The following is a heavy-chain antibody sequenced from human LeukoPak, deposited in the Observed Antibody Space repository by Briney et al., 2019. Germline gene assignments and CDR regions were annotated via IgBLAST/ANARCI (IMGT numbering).Heavy chain of an antibody. D-gene: IGHD6-13*01. J-gene: IGHJ4*02. CDR2: IYYSGST. CDR1: GGSISSYY. V-gene: IGHV4-59*01. Sequence: SETLSLTCTVSGGSISSYYWSWIRQPPGKGLEWIGYIYYSGSTNYNPSLKSRVTISVDTSKNQFSLMLSSVTAADTAVYYCARVSYSSYDYWGQGTLVTVSS. CDR3: ARVSYSSYDY.